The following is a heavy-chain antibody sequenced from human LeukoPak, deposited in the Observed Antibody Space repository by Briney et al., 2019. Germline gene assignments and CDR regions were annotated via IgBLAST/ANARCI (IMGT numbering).Heavy chain of an antibody. Sequence: PGGSLRLSWAASGFTFSSYAMSWVRQAPVKGLEWVSAISGSGGSTYYADSVKGRFTISRDNSKNTLYLQMNSLRAEDTAVYYCAKDPAIVLLWFGESEDYWGQGTLVTVSS. V-gene: IGHV3-23*01. CDR1: GFTFSSYA. D-gene: IGHD3-10*01. J-gene: IGHJ4*02. CDR2: ISGSGGST. CDR3: AKDPAIVLLWFGESEDY.